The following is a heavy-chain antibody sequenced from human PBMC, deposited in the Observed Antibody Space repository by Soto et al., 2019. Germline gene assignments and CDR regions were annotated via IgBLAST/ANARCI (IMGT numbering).Heavy chain of an antibody. CDR2: ISSSSSTI. Sequence: QSGGSLRLSCAASGFTFSSYSMNWVRQAPGKGLEWVSYISSSSSTIYYADSVKGRFTISRDNAKNSLYLQMNSLRDEDTAVYYCARDLDYYDSSGYYRNWFDPWGQGTLVTVSS. CDR3: ARDLDYYDSSGYYRNWFDP. D-gene: IGHD3-22*01. CDR1: GFTFSSYS. V-gene: IGHV3-48*02. J-gene: IGHJ5*02.